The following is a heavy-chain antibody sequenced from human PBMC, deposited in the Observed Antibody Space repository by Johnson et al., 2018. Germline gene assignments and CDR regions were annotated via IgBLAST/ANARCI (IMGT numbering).Heavy chain of an antibody. Sequence: VQLVESGGGLVQPGGSLRLSCAASGFTFSSYWMSWVRQAPGKGLEWVANIKQDGSEKYYVDSVKGRFTISRDNAKNSLYLQMNSLRAEETAVYYCARPLVDYGDYPGMDVWGQGTTVTVSS. CDR3: ARPLVDYGDYPGMDV. CDR1: GFTFSSYW. D-gene: IGHD4-17*01. J-gene: IGHJ6*02. V-gene: IGHV3-7*01. CDR2: IKQDGSEK.